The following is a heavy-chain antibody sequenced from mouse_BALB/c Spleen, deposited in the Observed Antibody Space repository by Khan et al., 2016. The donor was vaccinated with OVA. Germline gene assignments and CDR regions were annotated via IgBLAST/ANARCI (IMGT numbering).Heavy chain of an antibody. J-gene: IGHJ2*01. Sequence: QVQLQQSGAELVKAGASVKMSCKASGYTFTSYWMHWVKQRLGQGLEWFAETNPTNGRTYYNEKFKGKATLTVDKSSSTAYMLLSGLTFEDSAVYYCARIKNIVATYFDYWGQGTTLTVSS. V-gene: IGHV1S81*02. CDR1: GYTFTSYW. CDR3: ARIKNIVATYFDY. D-gene: IGHD1-1*01. CDR2: TNPTNGRT.